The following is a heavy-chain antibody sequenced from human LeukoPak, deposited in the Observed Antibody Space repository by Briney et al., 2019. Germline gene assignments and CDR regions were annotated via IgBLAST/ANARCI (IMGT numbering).Heavy chain of an antibody. CDR3: ASSWGMAAVSFY. V-gene: IGHV1-69*05. Sequence: SVKVSCKASGGTFSSYAISWVRQAPGQGLEWMEGIIPIFGTANYARKFQGRATITTDESTSTAYMELSSLRSEDTAVYYCASSWGMAAVSFYWGQGTLVTASS. D-gene: IGHD6-13*01. J-gene: IGHJ4*02. CDR2: IIPIFGTA. CDR1: GGTFSSYA.